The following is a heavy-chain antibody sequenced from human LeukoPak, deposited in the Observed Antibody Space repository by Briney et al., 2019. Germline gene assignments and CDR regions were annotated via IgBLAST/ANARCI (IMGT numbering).Heavy chain of an antibody. D-gene: IGHD3-10*01. CDR3: AEVESSYCRI. CDR2: IGGGGYTT. J-gene: IGHJ4*02. Sequence: GGSLRLSCVASGLTFGNYGMNWVRQAPGKGLEWVSSIGGGGYTTYYADSVRGRFTIARDNSKNSMYLQMSSLRAEDTAIYYCAEVESSYCRIWGQGTLVTVSS. CDR1: GLTFGNYG. V-gene: IGHV3-23*01.